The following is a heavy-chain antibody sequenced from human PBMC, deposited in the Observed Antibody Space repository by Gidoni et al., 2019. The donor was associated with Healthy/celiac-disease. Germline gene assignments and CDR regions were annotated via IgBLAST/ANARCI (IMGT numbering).Heavy chain of an antibody. V-gene: IGHV3-30*18. J-gene: IGHJ4*02. CDR3: AKLLVAAAGHDY. Sequence: QVQLVESGGGVVQPGRSRRLSCAASGFTFSSYGMHWVRQAPGKGLEWVAVISYDGSNKYYADSVKGRFTISRDNSKNTLYLQMNSLRAEDTAVYYCAKLLVAAAGHDYWGQGTLVTVSS. CDR2: ISYDGSNK. D-gene: IGHD6-13*01. CDR1: GFTFSSYG.